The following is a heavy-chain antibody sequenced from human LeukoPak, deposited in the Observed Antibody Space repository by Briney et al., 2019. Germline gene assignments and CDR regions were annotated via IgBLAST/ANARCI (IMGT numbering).Heavy chain of an antibody. Sequence: PGGSLRLSCEASGLTFGDYTMHWVRQAPGKGLEWVSLISRNGAATKYADSVRGRFTVSRDNSKNSLFLQMNSLSTEDTALYYCAKDLSALLPGAHNYMDVWGKGTTVTISS. CDR3: AKDLSALLPGAHNYMDV. D-gene: IGHD3-3*02. CDR2: ISRNGAAT. V-gene: IGHV3-43*01. J-gene: IGHJ6*03. CDR1: GLTFGDYT.